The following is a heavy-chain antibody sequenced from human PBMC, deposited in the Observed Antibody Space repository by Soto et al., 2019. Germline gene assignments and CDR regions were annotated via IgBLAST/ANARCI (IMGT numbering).Heavy chain of an antibody. CDR3: ARGSVAGKSDY. D-gene: IGHD6-19*01. Sequence: QVQLQQWGAGLLKPSETLSLTCAVYGGSLSGYYWSWIRQPPGKGLEWIGEINHSGSTNYNPSLKSRVTISVDTSKNQFSLNVRSVTAADTAVYYCARGSVAGKSDYWGQGTLVTVSS. CDR2: INHSGST. V-gene: IGHV4-34*01. J-gene: IGHJ4*02. CDR1: GGSLSGYY.